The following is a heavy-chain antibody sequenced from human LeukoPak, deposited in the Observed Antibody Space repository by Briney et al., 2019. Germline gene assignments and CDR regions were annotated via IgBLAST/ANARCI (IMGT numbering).Heavy chain of an antibody. CDR1: GGSISSGSYY. CDR2: IYTSGSN. Sequence: SQTLSLTCTVSGGSISSGSYYWSWIRQPAGRGLEWLGRIYTSGSNNYNPSLKSRVTISVDTSKNQCSLKLSSLTAADTAVYYCARGSSWRADIHYWGQGTLVTVSS. V-gene: IGHV4-61*02. J-gene: IGHJ4*02. CDR3: ARGSSWRADIHY. D-gene: IGHD6-13*01.